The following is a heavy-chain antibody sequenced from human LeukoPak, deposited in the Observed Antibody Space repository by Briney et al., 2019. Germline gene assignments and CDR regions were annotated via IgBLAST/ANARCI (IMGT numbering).Heavy chain of an antibody. V-gene: IGHV3-48*04. Sequence: PGGSLRLSCAASGLTFSSYSINWVRQAPGKGLEWLSYISGSSRTISYADSLKGRFTVSRYNAKDSLDLQMNSLKVEDTAVYYCARVGTSCWTSDYWGQGTLVTVSS. D-gene: IGHD1-14*01. J-gene: IGHJ4*02. CDR1: GLTFSSYS. CDR2: ISGSSRTI. CDR3: ARVGTSCWTSDY.